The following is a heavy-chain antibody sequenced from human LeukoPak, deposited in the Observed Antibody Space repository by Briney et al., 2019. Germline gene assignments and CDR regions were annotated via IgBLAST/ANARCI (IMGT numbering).Heavy chain of an antibody. CDR2: TNPSGGST. CDR1: GYTFTSYY. V-gene: IGHV1-46*01. CDR3: ARDSDTELPQLWYFDL. J-gene: IGHJ2*01. D-gene: IGHD1-1*01. Sequence: ASVKVSCKASGYTFTSYYMHWVRQAPGQGLEWMGITNPSGGSTSYAQKFQGRVTMTRDTSTSTVYMELSSLRSEDTAVYYCARDSDTELPQLWYFDLWGRGTLVTVSS.